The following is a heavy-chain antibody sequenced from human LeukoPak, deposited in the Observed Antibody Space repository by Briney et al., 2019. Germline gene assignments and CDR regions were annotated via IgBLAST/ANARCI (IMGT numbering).Heavy chain of an antibody. Sequence: SESLSLTWTVSGGSISSYYWSWMRQPPGKGLEWIGYIYYSGSTNYNPSLKSRVTISVDTSKNQFSLKLSSVTAADTAVYYCARHGSSWYEKDYFDYWGQGTLVTVSS. CDR3: ARHGSSWYEKDYFDY. V-gene: IGHV4-59*08. CDR2: IYYSGST. J-gene: IGHJ4*02. CDR1: GGSISSYY. D-gene: IGHD6-13*01.